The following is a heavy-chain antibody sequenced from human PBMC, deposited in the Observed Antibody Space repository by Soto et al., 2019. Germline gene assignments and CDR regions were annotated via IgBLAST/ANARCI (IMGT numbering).Heavy chain of an antibody. CDR2: ISTSSGYR. J-gene: IGHJ5*02. CDR3: ARDLHDYVSFRFDP. D-gene: IGHD3-16*01. CDR1: GFIFGNYM. V-gene: IGHV3-21*01. Sequence: PGGSLRLSCAFSGFIFGNYMMTWVRQAPGKGLEWVSSISTSSGYRYYADSVKGRFTISRDNAKKSLYLQMNSLRAEDTAVYYCARDLHDYVSFRFDPWGQGTLVTVSS.